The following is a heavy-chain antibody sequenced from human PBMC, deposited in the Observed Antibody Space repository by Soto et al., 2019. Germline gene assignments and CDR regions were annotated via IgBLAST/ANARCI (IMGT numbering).Heavy chain of an antibody. CDR1: GFTVSSNY. J-gene: IGHJ6*03. V-gene: IGHV3-66*01. D-gene: IGHD3-10*01. Sequence: EVQLVESGGGLVQPGGSLRLSCAASGFTVSSNYMSWVRQAPGKGLEWVSVIYSGGSTYYADSVKGRFTISRDNSKNKLYLQMNSLRAEDTAVYYCARDEGPGFRYYYYYMDVWGKGTTVTVSS. CDR3: ARDEGPGFRYYYYYMDV. CDR2: IYSGGST.